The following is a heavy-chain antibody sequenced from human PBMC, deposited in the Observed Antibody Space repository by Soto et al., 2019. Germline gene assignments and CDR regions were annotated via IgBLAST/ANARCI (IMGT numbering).Heavy chain of an antibody. V-gene: IGHV3-23*01. CDR3: AYSSTPFDY. J-gene: IGHJ4*02. D-gene: IGHD6-13*01. CDR2: ISGSGGCT. Sequence: VQLLESGGGLVQPWGSLRLSCAASGFTFSSYAMSWVRQAPGKGLEWVSAISGSGGCTYYADSVKGRLTISRDNSKNTLYLQMNSLRAEDTAVYYCAYSSTPFDYWGQGTLVTVSS. CDR1: GFTFSSYA.